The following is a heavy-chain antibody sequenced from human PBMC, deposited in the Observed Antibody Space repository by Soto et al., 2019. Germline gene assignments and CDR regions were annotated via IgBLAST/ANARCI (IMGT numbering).Heavy chain of an antibody. V-gene: IGHV3-33*01. CDR2: IWYDGSNK. D-gene: IGHD3-22*01. Sequence: GGSLRLSCAASGFTFSSYGMHWVRQAPGKGLEWVAVIWYDGSNKYYADSVKGRFTISRDNSKNTLYLQMNSLRAEDTAVYYCARDRGFPRDHYSYGMDVWAQGTTVTVSS. CDR3: ARDRGFPRDHYSYGMDV. CDR1: GFTFSSYG. J-gene: IGHJ6*02.